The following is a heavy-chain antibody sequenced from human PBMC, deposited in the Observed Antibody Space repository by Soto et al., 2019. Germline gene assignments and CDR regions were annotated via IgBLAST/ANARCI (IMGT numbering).Heavy chain of an antibody. V-gene: IGHV4-4*07. CDR1: GGSISYY. J-gene: IGHJ4*02. CDR2: IYTSGST. Sequence: SETLSLTCTVSGGSISYYWSWIRQPAGKGLEWIGRIYTSGSTNYNPSLKSRVTMSIDTSKNQFSLKLTSVTAADTAVYFCARGIVDFWSGRHYFDYWGQCTMVTVSS. D-gene: IGHD3-3*01. CDR3: ARGIVDFWSGRHYFDY.